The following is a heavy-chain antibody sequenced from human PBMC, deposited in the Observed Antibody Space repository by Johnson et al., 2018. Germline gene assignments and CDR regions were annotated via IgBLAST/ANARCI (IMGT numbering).Heavy chain of an antibody. J-gene: IGHJ3*02. D-gene: IGHD4-17*01. CDR1: GFSFSSYG. V-gene: IGHV3-30*18. CDR2: ISDDGSNK. CDR3: VKALTSYADYGVDAFDI. Sequence: VQLVESGGGVVQPGRSLRLSCASSGFSFSSYGMHWVRQAPGKGLEWVTVISDDGSNKYYAGSVKGRFTISRDNPKNKVYLRMNSLRVEDTAVYYCVKALTSYADYGVDAFDIWGQGTMVTVSS.